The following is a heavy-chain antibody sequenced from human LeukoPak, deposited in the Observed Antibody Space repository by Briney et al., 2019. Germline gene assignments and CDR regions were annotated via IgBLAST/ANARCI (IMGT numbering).Heavy chain of an antibody. CDR1: GGTFSSYA. D-gene: IGHD3-22*01. CDR2: IIPIFGTA. J-gene: IGHJ4*02. V-gene: IGHV1-69*05. Sequence: SVKVSCKASGGTFSSYAIGWVRQAPGQGLEWMGRIIPIFGTANYAQKFQGRVTITTDESTSTAYMELSSLRSEDTAVYYCASAPVNYYDSSGYYSYFDYWGQGTLVTVSS. CDR3: ASAPVNYYDSSGYYSYFDY.